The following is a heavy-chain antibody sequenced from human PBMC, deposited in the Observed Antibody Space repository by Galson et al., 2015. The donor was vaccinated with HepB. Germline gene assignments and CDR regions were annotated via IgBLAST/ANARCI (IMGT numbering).Heavy chain of an antibody. CDR1: GGSISSSSYY. CDR3: AGLVSSSWYGYWFDP. Sequence: ETLSLTCTVSGGSISSSSYYWGWIRQPPGKGLEWIGSISYSGNTYYNPSLKSRVTISVDTSKNQFSLKLSSVTAADTAVYYCAGLVSSSWYGYWFDPWGQGTLVTVSS. D-gene: IGHD6-13*01. CDR2: ISYSGNT. J-gene: IGHJ5*02. V-gene: IGHV4-39*01.